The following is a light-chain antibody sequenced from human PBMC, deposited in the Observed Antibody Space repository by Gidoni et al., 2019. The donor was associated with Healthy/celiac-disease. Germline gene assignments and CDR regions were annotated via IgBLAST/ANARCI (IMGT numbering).Light chain of an antibody. CDR2: DVS. CDR3: SSYTSSSNHVV. Sequence: QSALTQPASVSGSRGQSITISCTGTSSDVGGYNYVSWYQQHPGKVPKLMIYDVSNRPSGVSNRFSGSKSGNTASLTISGLQAEDEADYYCSSYTSSSNHVVFGGGTKLTGL. V-gene: IGLV2-14*03. J-gene: IGLJ2*01. CDR1: SSDVGGYNY.